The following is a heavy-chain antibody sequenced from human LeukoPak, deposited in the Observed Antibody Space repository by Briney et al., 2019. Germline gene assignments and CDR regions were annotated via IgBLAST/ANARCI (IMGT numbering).Heavy chain of an antibody. CDR2: INPNSGGT. CDR1: GYTFTDSY. D-gene: IGHD2-8*01. J-gene: IGHJ5*02. Sequence: VASVTVSCKASGYTFTDSYMHWVRQAPGQGLEWMGRINPNSGGTNYAQKFQGRVTMTRDTSISTAYMELSRLRSDDTAVYYCTRGGDILLDNPRGQGTLVTVSS. CDR3: TRGGDILLDNP. V-gene: IGHV1-2*06.